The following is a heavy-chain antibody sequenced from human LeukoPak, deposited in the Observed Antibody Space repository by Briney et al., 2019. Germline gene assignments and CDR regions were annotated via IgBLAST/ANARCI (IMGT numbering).Heavy chain of an antibody. CDR2: INAGNDNT. Sequence: ASVKVSCKASGYTFTNYAVHWVRQAPGQRLEWMGWINAGNDNTKYSQKFQGRVTITRDTSASTAYMELSSLRPEDTAVYYCARAGVAAAGTLDYWGQGTLVTVSS. CDR3: ARAGVAAAGTLDY. D-gene: IGHD6-13*01. CDR1: GYTFTNYA. J-gene: IGHJ4*02. V-gene: IGHV1-3*01.